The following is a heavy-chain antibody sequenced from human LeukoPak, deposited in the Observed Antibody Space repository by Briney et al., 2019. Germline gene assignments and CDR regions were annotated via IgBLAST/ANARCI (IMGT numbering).Heavy chain of an antibody. D-gene: IGHD6-19*01. CDR1: GFTFDDYA. CDR3: AKDRIAGSGWSYYGMDV. Sequence: GGSLRLSCAASGFTFDDYAMHWVRQAPGKGLEWVSGISWNSGSIGYADSVKGRFTISRDNAKNSLYLQMNSLRAEDTAVYYCAKDRIAGSGWSYYGMDVWGQGTTVTVSS. CDR2: ISWNSGSI. J-gene: IGHJ6*02. V-gene: IGHV3-9*01.